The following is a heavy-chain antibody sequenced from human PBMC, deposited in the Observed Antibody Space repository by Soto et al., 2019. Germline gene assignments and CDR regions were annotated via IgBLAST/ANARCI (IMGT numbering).Heavy chain of an antibody. CDR3: ARRRYCGYDCYHKHYYGMDV. J-gene: IGHJ6*02. V-gene: IGHV1-69*08. D-gene: IGHD2-21*01. CDR1: GDTFSSYA. Sequence: QVQLVQSGAELKKTGSSVKVSCRASGDTFSSYAVNWVRQAPGRGLEWMGRIITVLGTTDYAQNFKDRLTITAEKSTKTVYMELSSLRSEDTAVDYCARRRYCGYDCYHKHYYGMDVWGQGTTVTVAS. CDR2: IITVLGTT.